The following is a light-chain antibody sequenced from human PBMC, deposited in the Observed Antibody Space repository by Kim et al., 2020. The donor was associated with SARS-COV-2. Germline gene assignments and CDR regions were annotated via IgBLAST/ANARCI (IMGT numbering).Light chain of an antibody. CDR1: SIGSKS. J-gene: IGLJ2*01. Sequence: EETARVSCAGTSIGSKSVPWYQQKSGQDPILVIYYDSDRPSGIPERFSGSNSGNTATLTISRVEAGDEADYYCQVWDSSSDHRVVFGGGTQLTVL. CDR3: QVWDSSSDHRVV. V-gene: IGLV3-21*04. CDR2: YDS.